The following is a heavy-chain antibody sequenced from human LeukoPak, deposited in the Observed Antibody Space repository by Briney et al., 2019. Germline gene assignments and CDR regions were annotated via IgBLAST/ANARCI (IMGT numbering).Heavy chain of an antibody. D-gene: IGHD6-6*01. V-gene: IGHV1-46*01. CDR2: INPSGGST. CDR3: ARDRNSGSSLDI. CDR1: GYTFTSYY. Sequence: ASVKVSCKASGYTFTSYYIHWVRQAPGQGLEWMGIINPSGGSTSYAQKLQGRVTMTRDTSTSTVYMELSSLRSDDTAVYYCARDRNSGSSLDIWGQGTMLTVSS. J-gene: IGHJ3*02.